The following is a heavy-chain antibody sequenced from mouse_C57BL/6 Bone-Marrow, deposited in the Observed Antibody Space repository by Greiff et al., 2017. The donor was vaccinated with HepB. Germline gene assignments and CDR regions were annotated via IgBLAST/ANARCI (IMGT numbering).Heavy chain of an antibody. D-gene: IGHD2-1*01. V-gene: IGHV1-53*01. CDR3: ARDHYGNYVRYFDV. Sequence: QVQLKQPGTELVKPGASVKLSCKASGYTFTSYWMHWVKQRPGQGLEWIGNINPSNGGTNYNEKFKSKATLTVDKSSSTAYMQLSSLTSEDSAVYYCARDHYGNYVRYFDVWGTGTTVTVSS. CDR2: INPSNGGT. J-gene: IGHJ1*03. CDR1: GYTFTSYW.